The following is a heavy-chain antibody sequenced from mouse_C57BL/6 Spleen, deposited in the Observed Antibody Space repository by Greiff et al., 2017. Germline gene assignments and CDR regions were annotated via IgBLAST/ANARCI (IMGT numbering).Heavy chain of an antibody. V-gene: IGHV1-62-2*01. D-gene: IGHD2-4*01. Sequence: QVQLQQSGAELVKPGASVKLSCKASGYTFTEYTIHWVKQRSGQGLEWIGWFYPGSGSIKYNEKFKDKATLTADKSSSTVYMELSRLTSEDSAVYFCASHEDLLYDYGRAWFAYWGQGTLVTVSA. CDR2: FYPGSGSI. CDR1: GYTFTEYT. J-gene: IGHJ3*01. CDR3: ASHEDLLYDYGRAWFAY.